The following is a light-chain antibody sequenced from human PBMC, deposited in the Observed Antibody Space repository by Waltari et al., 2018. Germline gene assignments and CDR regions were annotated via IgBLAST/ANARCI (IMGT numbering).Light chain of an antibody. J-gene: IGLJ3*02. CDR2: RND. Sequence: QSVLTQPPSASGTPGQRVTISCSGRASNIGANVVNWYQQFPGKAPKLVIDRNDQRPSGVPDRFSGSKSGTSASLAISGLQSEDEADYYCATWDDSPNGHWVFGGGTKVTVL. CDR3: ATWDDSPNGHWV. CDR1: ASNIGANV. V-gene: IGLV1-44*01.